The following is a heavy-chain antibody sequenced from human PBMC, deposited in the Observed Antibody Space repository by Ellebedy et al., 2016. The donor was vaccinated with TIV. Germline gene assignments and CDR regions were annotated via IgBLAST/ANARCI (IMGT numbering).Heavy chain of an antibody. Sequence: MPSETLSLTCTVSGGSISSYYWSWIRQPPGKGLEWIGEINHSGSTNYNPSLKSRVTVSVDTSKNQFSLKLSSVTAADTAVYYCARGRRLYYYDSSGYYGYWGQGTLVTVSS. J-gene: IGHJ4*02. CDR3: ARGRRLYYYDSSGYYGY. CDR1: GGSISSYY. D-gene: IGHD3-22*01. V-gene: IGHV4-34*01. CDR2: INHSGST.